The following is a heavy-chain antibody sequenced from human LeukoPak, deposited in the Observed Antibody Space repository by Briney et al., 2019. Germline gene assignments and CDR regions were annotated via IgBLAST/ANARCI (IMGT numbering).Heavy chain of an antibody. Sequence: SETLSLTCTVSGGFISSSSYYWGWIRQPPGKGLEWIGSIYYGGSTYYNSSLKSRVTISVDTSKNHLSLKLSSVTAADTAVYYCARHSSSRNYYFDYWGQGTLVTVSS. CDR2: IYYGGST. J-gene: IGHJ4*02. CDR1: GGFISSSSYY. D-gene: IGHD6-13*01. V-gene: IGHV4-39*01. CDR3: ARHSSSRNYYFDY.